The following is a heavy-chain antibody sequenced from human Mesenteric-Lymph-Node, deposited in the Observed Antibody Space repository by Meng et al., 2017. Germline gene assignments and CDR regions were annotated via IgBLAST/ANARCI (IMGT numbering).Heavy chain of an antibody. CDR2: VNPNSGGT. Sequence: ASVKVSCKACGYTFSDYYIHWVRKAPGQGLGWMGRVNPNSGGTDYAQNFQGRVTMTRDTSIGTAYMELRWLRSDDTAVYYCASYYYDSRDGSRTFDYWGQGTTVTVSS. D-gene: IGHD3-22*01. J-gene: IGHJ4*01. CDR1: GYTFSDYY. V-gene: IGHV1-2*06. CDR3: ASYYYDSRDGSRTFDY.